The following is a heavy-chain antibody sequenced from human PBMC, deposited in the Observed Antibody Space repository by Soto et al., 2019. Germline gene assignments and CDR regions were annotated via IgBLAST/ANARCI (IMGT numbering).Heavy chain of an antibody. CDR1: GYTFASYA. CDR2: ISAYNGNT. J-gene: IGHJ4*02. Sequence: QVQLVQSGAEVKKPGASVKVSCKASGYTFASYAISWMRQAPGQGLEWMGWISAYNGNTNYAQKLQGRVTMTTDTSPSTAHMELRSLRPDDTAVYYCARDPPPPDYWGQGTLVTVSS. V-gene: IGHV1-18*01. CDR3: ARDPPPPDY.